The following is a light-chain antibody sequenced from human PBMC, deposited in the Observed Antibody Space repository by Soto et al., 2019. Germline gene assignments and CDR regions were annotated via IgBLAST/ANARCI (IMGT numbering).Light chain of an antibody. Sequence: QSVLTQPPSASGTPGQRVTISCSGSSSNIGSNAVNWYQQLPGMAPKLLIYNNDQRPSGVPDRFSGSKSGTSASLAISGLQSDDEAEYHCAARDDSLNGPVFGGGTKLTVL. CDR3: AARDDSLNGPV. CDR1: SSNIGSNA. CDR2: NND. V-gene: IGLV1-44*01. J-gene: IGLJ2*01.